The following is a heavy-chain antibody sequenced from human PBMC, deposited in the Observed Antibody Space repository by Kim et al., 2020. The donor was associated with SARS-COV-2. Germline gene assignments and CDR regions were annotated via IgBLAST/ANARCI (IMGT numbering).Heavy chain of an antibody. CDR2: INHSGST. V-gene: IGHV4-34*01. CDR3: ARGLDYFDY. CDR1: GGSFSGYY. J-gene: IGHJ4*02. Sequence: SETLSLTCDVYGGSFSGYYWSWIRQPPGKGLEWIGEINHSGSTNYNPSLKSRVTISVDTSKNQFSLKLSSATAADTAVYYCARGLDYFDYWGKGTLVTVS.